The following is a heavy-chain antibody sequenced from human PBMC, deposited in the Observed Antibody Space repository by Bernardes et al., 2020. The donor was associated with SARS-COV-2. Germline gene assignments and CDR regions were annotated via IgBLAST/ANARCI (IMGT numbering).Heavy chain of an antibody. D-gene: IGHD3-22*01. V-gene: IGHV3-74*01. Sequence: GGSLRLSCAASGFTFRDHWMRWVRQVPGKGLVWVSRINPHGSDTGYADSVKGRFTISRDNAKNTLYLQMHSLRAEDTAVYFCARDREDPVGSYHPMFDQWGQGTLVTVSS. CDR2: INPHGSDT. CDR1: GFTFRDHW. CDR3: ARDREDPVGSYHPMFDQ. J-gene: IGHJ4*02.